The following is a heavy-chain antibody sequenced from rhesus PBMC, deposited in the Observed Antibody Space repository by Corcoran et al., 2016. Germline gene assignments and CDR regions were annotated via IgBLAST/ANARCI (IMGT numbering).Heavy chain of an antibody. CDR2: IYGSSGST. J-gene: IGHJ4*01. CDR1: GGSISANYY. V-gene: IGHV4S7*01. Sequence: QVQLQESGPGLVKPSETLSLTCAVSGGSISANYYWNWLRHPPGKGLEWIWNIYGSSGSTYYNPSLKSRVTISKDTSKNQFSLKLSSVTAADTAVYFCAREGTVSYFDHWGQGVLVTVSS. CDR3: AREGTVSYFDH. D-gene: IGHD5-24*01.